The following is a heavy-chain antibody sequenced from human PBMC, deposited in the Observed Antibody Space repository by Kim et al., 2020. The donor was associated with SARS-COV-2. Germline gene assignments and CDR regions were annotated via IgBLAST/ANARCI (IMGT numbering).Heavy chain of an antibody. CDR3: AKDTGTIAVAGYFDY. V-gene: IGHV3-30*02. J-gene: IGHJ4*02. Sequence: DSVKGRFTISRDNSKNTLYLQMNSLRAEDTAVYYCAKDTGTIAVAGYFDYWGQGTLVTVSS. D-gene: IGHD6-19*01.